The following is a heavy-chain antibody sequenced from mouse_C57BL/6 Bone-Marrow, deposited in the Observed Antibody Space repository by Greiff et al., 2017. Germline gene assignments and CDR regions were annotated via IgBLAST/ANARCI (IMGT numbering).Heavy chain of an antibody. J-gene: IGHJ2*01. V-gene: IGHV1-55*01. Sequence: QVQLQQPGAELVKPGASVKMSCKASGYTFTSYWITWVKQRPGQGLEWIGDIYPTSGRTNYNEKFKSKAILTVDTSSNTAYMQLSSLTSEDSAVFYCARSGPRGRSLDYWGQGTTLTVSS. D-gene: IGHD3-1*01. CDR3: ARSGPRGRSLDY. CDR1: GYTFTSYW. CDR2: IYPTSGRT.